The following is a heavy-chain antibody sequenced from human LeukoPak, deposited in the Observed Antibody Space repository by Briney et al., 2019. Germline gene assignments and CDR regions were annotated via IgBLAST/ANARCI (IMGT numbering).Heavy chain of an antibody. CDR2: ISSSSSTI. D-gene: IGHD2-15*01. CDR1: GFTFSSYS. Sequence: PGGSLRLSCAASGFTFSSYSMNWVRQAPGKGLEWVSYISSSSSTIYYTDSVKGRFTISRDNAKNSLYLQMNGLRAEDTAVYYCARDYCSGGSCSLRGNWFDPWGQGTLVTVSS. V-gene: IGHV3-48*01. J-gene: IGHJ5*02. CDR3: ARDYCSGGSCSLRGNWFDP.